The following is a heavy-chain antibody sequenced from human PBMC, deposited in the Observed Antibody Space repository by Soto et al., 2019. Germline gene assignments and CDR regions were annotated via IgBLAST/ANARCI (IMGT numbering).Heavy chain of an antibody. J-gene: IGHJ4*01. CDR2: INAGNGNT. CDR3: ARDVSSYSQRGYFDY. D-gene: IGHD6-6*01. CDR1: GYTFTSYA. V-gene: IGHV1-3*01. Sequence: AVKVSCKASGYTFTSYAMHWVRQAPGQRLEWMGWINAGNGNTKYSQKFQGRVTITRDTSASTAYMELSSLRSEDTAVYYCARDVSSYSQRGYFDYWGDGTLVTVSS.